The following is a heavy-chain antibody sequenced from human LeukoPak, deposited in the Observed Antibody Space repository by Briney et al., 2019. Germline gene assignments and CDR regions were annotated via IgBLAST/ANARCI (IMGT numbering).Heavy chain of an antibody. D-gene: IGHD1-26*01. Sequence: GRSLRLSCAASGFTFSSYGMHWVRQAPGKGLEWVAVIWYDGSNKYYADSVKGRFTISRDNSKNTLYLPMNSLRAEDTAVYYCARDTGSRGSLYYYYYMDVWGKGTTVTVSS. CDR1: GFTFSSYG. CDR2: IWYDGSNK. J-gene: IGHJ6*03. V-gene: IGHV3-33*01. CDR3: ARDTGSRGSLYYYYYMDV.